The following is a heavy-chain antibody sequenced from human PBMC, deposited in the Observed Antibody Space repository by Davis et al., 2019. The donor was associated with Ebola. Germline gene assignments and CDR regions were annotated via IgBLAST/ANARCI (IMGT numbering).Heavy chain of an antibody. D-gene: IGHD3-22*01. CDR1: GDTFRSQA. CDR2: IMPIFRTP. CDR3: ARGGLYYYDSSGNQPDKEFDY. V-gene: IGHV1-69*13. J-gene: IGHJ4*02. Sequence: SVKVSCKASGDTFRSQAISWVRQAPGQGLEWMGGIMPIFRTPNYAQKFQGRVTITADDSTGTTYMELSSLRPEDTAMYYCARGGLYYYDSSGNQPDKEFDYWGQGTLITVSS.